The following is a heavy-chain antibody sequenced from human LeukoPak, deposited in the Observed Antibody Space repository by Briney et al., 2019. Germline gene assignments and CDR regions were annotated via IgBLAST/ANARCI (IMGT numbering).Heavy chain of an antibody. CDR1: GFTFSSYG. V-gene: IGHV3-30*02. CDR3: AKDGREVRSGYDSYYFDY. D-gene: IGHD5-12*01. Sequence: GGSLRLSCAASGFTFSSYGMHWVRQAPGKGLEWVAFIRYDGSNKYYADSVKGRFTISRDNSKNTLYLQMNSLRAEDTAVYYCAKDGREVRSGYDSYYFDYWGQGTLVTVSS. J-gene: IGHJ4*02. CDR2: IRYDGSNK.